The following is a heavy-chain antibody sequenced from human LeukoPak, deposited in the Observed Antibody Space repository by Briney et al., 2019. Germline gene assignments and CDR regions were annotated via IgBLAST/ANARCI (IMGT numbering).Heavy chain of an antibody. D-gene: IGHD1-14*01. Sequence: QSGGSLGLSCAASGFTFSSYGMHWVRQAPGKGLGWVAVIWYDGSNKYYADSVKGRFTISRDNSKNTLYLQMNSLRAEDTAVYYCAKGSPGSPFDYWGQGTLVTVSS. CDR3: AKGSPGSPFDY. J-gene: IGHJ4*02. CDR1: GFTFSSYG. CDR2: IWYDGSNK. V-gene: IGHV3-33*06.